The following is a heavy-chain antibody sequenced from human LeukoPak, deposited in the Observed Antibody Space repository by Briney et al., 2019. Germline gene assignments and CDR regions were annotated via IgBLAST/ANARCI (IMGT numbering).Heavy chain of an antibody. CDR2: INSDGSIT. V-gene: IGHV3-74*01. CDR1: GFTFSSYW. Sequence: PGGSLRLSCAASGFTFSSYWMHWVRQAPGKGLVWVSRINSDGSITTYADSVKGRFTISRDNVKKTVYLQMNSLRVEDTAVYYCARDRDYYDSSGFPSDWGQGTLVTVSS. CDR3: ARDRDYYDSSGFPSD. D-gene: IGHD3-22*01. J-gene: IGHJ4*02.